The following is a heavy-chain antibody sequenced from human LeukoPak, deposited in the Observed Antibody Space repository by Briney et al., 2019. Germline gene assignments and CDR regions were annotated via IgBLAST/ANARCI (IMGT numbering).Heavy chain of an antibody. CDR2: ISYDGAVK. CDR1: GFTFSTYG. V-gene: IGHV3-30*03. Sequence: PGGSLRLSCAASGFTFSTYGMHWVRQAPGKGLEWVALISYDGAVKYYADSVKGQFTISRDNSKNTLYLQMNTLRAENTAVYYCACLGYCSSTSCSPDDYWGQGTLVTVSS. J-gene: IGHJ4*02. CDR3: ACLGYCSSTSCSPDDY. D-gene: IGHD2-2*01.